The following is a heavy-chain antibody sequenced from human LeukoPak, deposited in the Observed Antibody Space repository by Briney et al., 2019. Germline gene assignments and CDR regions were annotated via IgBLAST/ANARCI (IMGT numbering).Heavy chain of an antibody. D-gene: IGHD7-27*01. V-gene: IGHV3-7*04. CDR3: ARDDNWGSDY. CDR2: IKRDGSEK. Sequence: GGSLRLSCAASGFTFSSYEMNWVRQAPGKGLEWVANIKRDGSEKYYVDSVKGRFTISRDNAKNSLYLQMNSLRAEDTAVYYCARDDNWGSDYWGQGTLVTVSS. J-gene: IGHJ4*02. CDR1: GFTFSSYE.